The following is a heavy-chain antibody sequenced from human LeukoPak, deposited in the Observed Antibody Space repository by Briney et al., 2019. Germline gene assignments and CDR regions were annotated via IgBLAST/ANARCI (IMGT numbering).Heavy chain of an antibody. D-gene: IGHD6-6*01. V-gene: IGHV4-59*08. CDR3: ARHRAYSSSSPFDY. Sequence: SETLSLTCSVSGGSISRLYWSWIRQPPGKGLEWSGYIYYTGSTNYNPSLKSRVTMFVDMSKNQFSLRLSSVTAADTAVYYCARHRAYSSSSPFDYWGQGTLATVSS. CDR1: GGSISRLY. CDR2: IYYTGST. J-gene: IGHJ4*02.